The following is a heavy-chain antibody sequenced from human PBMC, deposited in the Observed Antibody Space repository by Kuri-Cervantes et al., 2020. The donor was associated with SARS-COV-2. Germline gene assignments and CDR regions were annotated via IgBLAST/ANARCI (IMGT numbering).Heavy chain of an antibody. CDR3: TRDLGGVSGPFDY. J-gene: IGHJ4*02. CDR2: ISSDSSHT. Sequence: GGSLRLSCAASGYTFIYSHMSWIRQAPGKGLEWVSYISSDSSHTNNAESVKGRFTISRDNAKNSLYLQMNSLRAEDTAVYYCTRDLGGVSGPFDYWGQGTLVTVSS. V-gene: IGHV3-11*06. D-gene: IGHD3-16*01. CDR1: GYTFIYSH.